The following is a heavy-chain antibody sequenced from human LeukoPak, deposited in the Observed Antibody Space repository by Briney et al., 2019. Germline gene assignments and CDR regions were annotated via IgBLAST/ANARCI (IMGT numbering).Heavy chain of an antibody. CDR1: GGSFSGYY. D-gene: IGHD4-17*01. CDR3: AREAEDYGIDY. J-gene: IGHJ4*02. Sequence: SETLSLTCAVYGGSFSGYYWSWIRQPPGKGLEWIGEINHSGSTNYNPSLKSRVTISVDTSKNQFSLKLSSVTAADTAVYYCAREAEDYGIDYWGQGTLVTVSS. CDR2: INHSGST. V-gene: IGHV4-34*01.